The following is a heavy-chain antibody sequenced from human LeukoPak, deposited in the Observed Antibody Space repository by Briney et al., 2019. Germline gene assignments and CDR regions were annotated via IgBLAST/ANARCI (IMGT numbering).Heavy chain of an antibody. Sequence: SETLSLTCAVYGGSFSGYYWSWIRQPPGKGLEWIGEINHSGSTNYNPSLKSRVTISVDTSKNQFSLKLSSVTAADTAVYYCARGPGHYYDILTGYYTKYYFDYWAREPWSPSPQ. CDR2: INHSGST. J-gene: IGHJ4*02. CDR3: ARGPGHYYDILTGYYTKYYFDY. V-gene: IGHV4-34*01. D-gene: IGHD3-9*01. CDR1: GGSFSGYY.